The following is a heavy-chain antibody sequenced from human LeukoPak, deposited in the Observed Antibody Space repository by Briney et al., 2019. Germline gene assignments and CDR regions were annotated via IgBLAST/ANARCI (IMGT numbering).Heavy chain of an antibody. CDR3: ARHLEYTTSSGAFDI. V-gene: IGHV5-51*01. CDR1: GYTFTSYW. Sequence: ESLKISCKGSGYTFTSYWIAWVRQMPGKGLEWMGFIYPGDSDTRYSPSFQGQVTISDDKSLTPAYLQWSSLKASDTAMYYCARHLEYTTSSGAFDIWGQGKMVTVSS. CDR2: IYPGDSDT. D-gene: IGHD6-6*01. J-gene: IGHJ3*02.